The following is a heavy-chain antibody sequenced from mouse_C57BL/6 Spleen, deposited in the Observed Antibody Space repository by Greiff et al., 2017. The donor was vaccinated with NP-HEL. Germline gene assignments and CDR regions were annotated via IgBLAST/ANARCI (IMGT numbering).Heavy chain of an antibody. Sequence: EVQLQQSGPELVKPGASVKISCKASGYSFTGYYMNWVKQSPEKSLEWIGEINPSTGGTTYNQKFKAKATLTVDKSSSTAYMQLKSLTSEDSAVYYCARPGMDYWGQGTSVTVSS. CDR1: GYSFTGYY. CDR3: ARPGMDY. J-gene: IGHJ4*01. V-gene: IGHV1-42*01. CDR2: INPSTGGT.